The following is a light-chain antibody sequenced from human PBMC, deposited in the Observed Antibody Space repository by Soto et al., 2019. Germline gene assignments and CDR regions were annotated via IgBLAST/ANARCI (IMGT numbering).Light chain of an antibody. Sequence: DIQMTQSPSTQSASVGDRVTITCRASQSISSWLAWYQQKPGKAPKLLIYKASNLESGVPSRFSGSGSETAFTLTTSSLQPDDFAAYYCQQYKSYSGTFGQGTKVEIK. CDR3: QQYKSYSGT. CDR1: QSISSW. V-gene: IGKV1-5*03. CDR2: KAS. J-gene: IGKJ1*01.